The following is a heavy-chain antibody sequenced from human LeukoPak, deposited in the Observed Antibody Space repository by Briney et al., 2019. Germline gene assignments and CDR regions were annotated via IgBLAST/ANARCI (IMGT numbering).Heavy chain of an antibody. CDR2: IYPGDSDS. J-gene: IGHJ4*02. D-gene: IGHD3-10*01. CDR3: ARSTSGSFDY. Sequence: GESLKISCKGSGYSFTDYWIGWVRQMPGKGLEWMAIIYPGDSDSRYTYSPSFQGQVTISADKSISTAYLQWSSLKASDTAMYYCARSTSGSFDYWGQGTPVTVSS. V-gene: IGHV5-51*01. CDR1: GYSFTDYW.